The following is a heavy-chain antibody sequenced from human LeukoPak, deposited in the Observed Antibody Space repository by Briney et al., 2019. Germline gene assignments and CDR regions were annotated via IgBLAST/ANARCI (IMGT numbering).Heavy chain of an antibody. V-gene: IGHV4-34*01. CDR3: ARLRYGSGSYYILDY. Sequence: SETLSLTCAVYGGSFSGYYWSWIRQPPGKGLEWIGEINHSGSTIYNPSLKSRVTISVDTSKNQFSLKLSSVTAADTAVYYCARLRYGSGSYYILDYWGQGTLVTVSS. CDR1: GGSFSGYY. J-gene: IGHJ4*02. D-gene: IGHD3-10*01. CDR2: INHSGST.